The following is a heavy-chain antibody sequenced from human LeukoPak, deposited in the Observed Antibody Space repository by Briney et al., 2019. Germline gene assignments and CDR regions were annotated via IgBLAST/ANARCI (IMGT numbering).Heavy chain of an antibody. CDR1: GFTFSSYA. J-gene: IGHJ4*02. CDR3: AKVRAQRVLPTQFDY. V-gene: IGHV3-23*01. Sequence: GGSLRLSCAASGFTFSSYAMSWVRQAPGKGLEWVSAISGSGGTTYYADSVKGRFTISRDNSKNTLYLQMNSLRAEDTAIYYCAKVRAQRVLPTQFDYWGQGTLVTVSS. CDR2: ISGSGGTT. D-gene: IGHD2-15*01.